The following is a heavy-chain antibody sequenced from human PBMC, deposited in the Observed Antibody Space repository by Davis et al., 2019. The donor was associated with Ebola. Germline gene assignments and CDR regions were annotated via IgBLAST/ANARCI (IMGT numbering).Heavy chain of an antibody. CDR1: GYTFSTYG. J-gene: IGHJ4*02. CDR2: ISGYSGNT. CDR3: ARGPAGDVVVTVPFDH. Sequence: ASVKVSCKASGYTFSTYGMSWVRQAPGQGLEWMGWISGYSGNTNYAQKFQDRVTMTTDTSTTTVYMELRSLRSDDTALYYCARGPAGDVVVTVPFDHWGQGTLVTVSP. V-gene: IGHV1-18*04. D-gene: IGHD2-21*02.